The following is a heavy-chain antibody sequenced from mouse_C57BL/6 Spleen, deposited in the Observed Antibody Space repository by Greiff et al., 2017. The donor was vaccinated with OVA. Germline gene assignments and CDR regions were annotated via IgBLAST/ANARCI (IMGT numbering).Heavy chain of an antibody. CDR1: GYSFTGYF. CDR2: INPYNGDT. V-gene: IGHV1-20*01. D-gene: IGHD2-2*01. CDR3: AREGGYDERGYFDY. J-gene: IGHJ2*01. Sequence: EVKLQQSGPELVKPGDSVKISCKASGYSFTGYFMNWVMQSHGKSLEWIGRINPYNGDTFYNQKFKGKATLTVDKSSSTAHMELRSLTSEDSAVYYCAREGGYDERGYFDYWGQGTTLTVSS.